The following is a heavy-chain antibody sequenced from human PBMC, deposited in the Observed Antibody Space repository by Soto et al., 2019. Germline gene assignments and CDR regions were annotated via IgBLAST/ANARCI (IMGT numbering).Heavy chain of an antibody. J-gene: IGHJ4*02. V-gene: IGHV2-70*11. CDR2: IGWDDDK. CDR1: IITKKMG. CDR3: VRSGSGGGGSCYDY. Sequence: IITKKMGVSWIRQPPGKALEWLARIGWDDDKYYNTSLATRLTIPKYNTKNQLVLSMTNMDHVDKATYDCVRSGSGGGGSCYDYWGQGTLV. D-gene: IGHD2-15*01.